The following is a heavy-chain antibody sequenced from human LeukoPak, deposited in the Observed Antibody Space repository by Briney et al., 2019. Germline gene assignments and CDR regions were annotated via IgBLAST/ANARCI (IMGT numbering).Heavy chain of an antibody. CDR3: ARGHLLLVAVGVYQYLGMDV. V-gene: IGHV3-48*03. CDR2: ISDSGSFI. J-gene: IGHJ6*02. CDR1: GFTFSSYE. Sequence: GGSLRLSCAAPGFTFSSYEMNWVRQAPGGGLEWVSDISDSGSFINYADSVKGRFTISRDNAKNSAYLQMNSLRTDDTAVYHCARGHLLLVAVGVYQYLGMDVWGQGTPVTVSS. D-gene: IGHD6-13*01.